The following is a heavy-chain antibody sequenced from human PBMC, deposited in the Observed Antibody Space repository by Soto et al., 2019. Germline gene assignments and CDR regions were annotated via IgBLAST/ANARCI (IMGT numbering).Heavy chain of an antibody. Sequence: QVQLVQSGAEVKKPGASVKVSCKASGYTFTSYGISWVRQAPGQGLEWMGWISAYNGNTNYAQKLQGRVTMTTDTSTSTAYMELRSLRSDDTAVYFCARPYDDILTGYCLGAFDIWGQGTMVTVSS. J-gene: IGHJ3*02. D-gene: IGHD3-9*01. CDR3: ARPYDDILTGYCLGAFDI. CDR2: ISAYNGNT. V-gene: IGHV1-18*01. CDR1: GYTFTSYG.